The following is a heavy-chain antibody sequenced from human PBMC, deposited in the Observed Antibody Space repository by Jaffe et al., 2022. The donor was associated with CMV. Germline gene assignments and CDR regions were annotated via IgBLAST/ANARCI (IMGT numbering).Heavy chain of an antibody. CDR3: AKDPGTAAAGTWYFDL. V-gene: IGHV3-23*01. CDR2: VISRGGTT. CDR1: GFAFSYFA. D-gene: IGHD6-13*01. J-gene: IGHJ2*01. Sequence: EVQLLESGGGLVQPGGSLRLSCAASGFAFSYFAMTWVRQAPGKGLEWVSTVISRGGTTFYADSVKGRFTISRDDSRNTLYLRLNSLRVEDTAVYYCAKDPGTAAAGTWYFDLWGRGTLVTVSS.